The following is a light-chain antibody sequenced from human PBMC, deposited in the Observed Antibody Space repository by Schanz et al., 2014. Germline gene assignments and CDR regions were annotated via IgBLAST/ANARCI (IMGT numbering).Light chain of an antibody. CDR1: QSIGTW. V-gene: IGKV1-5*01. CDR3: QQSYTTPRIT. J-gene: IGKJ5*01. CDR2: DAS. Sequence: DIQMTQSPSTLSASLGDRVTITCRASQSIGTWLAWYQQKPGKAPKLLIYDASSLDRGVPSRFSGSGSGTDFTLTISSLQPEDLATYYCQQSYTTPRITFGQGTRLEIK.